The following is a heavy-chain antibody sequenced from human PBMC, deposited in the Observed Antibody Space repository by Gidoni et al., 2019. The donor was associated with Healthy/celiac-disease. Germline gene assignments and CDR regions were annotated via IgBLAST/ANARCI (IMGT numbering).Heavy chain of an antibody. CDR3: ARVVYWRSYGSGSYNLTDY. Sequence: EVQLVESGGGLVQPGGSLRLSCAASGFTFSDHYMDWVRQAPGKGLEWVGRTRNKANSYTTEYAASVKGRFTISRDDSKNSLYLQMNSLKTEDTAVYYCARVVYWRSYGSGSYNLTDYWGQGTLVTVSS. V-gene: IGHV3-72*01. D-gene: IGHD3-10*01. J-gene: IGHJ4*02. CDR2: TRNKANSYTT. CDR1: GFTFSDHY.